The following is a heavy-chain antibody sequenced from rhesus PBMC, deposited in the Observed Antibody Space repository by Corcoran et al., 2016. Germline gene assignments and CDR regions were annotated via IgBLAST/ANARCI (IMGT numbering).Heavy chain of an antibody. CDR3: ARLTTVAATWFYGLDS. Sequence: QVQLQESGPGLVKPSETLSLPCAVSGGSFSSYWWSWIRQPPGKGLDGIGEINGNSGSTNYNPSSKRRVTISKDASKNQFSLKLSSVTAADTAVYYCARLTTVAATWFYGLDSWGQGVVVTVSS. J-gene: IGHJ6*01. CDR1: GGSFSSYW. V-gene: IGHV4-80*01. CDR2: INGNSGST. D-gene: IGHD4-29*01.